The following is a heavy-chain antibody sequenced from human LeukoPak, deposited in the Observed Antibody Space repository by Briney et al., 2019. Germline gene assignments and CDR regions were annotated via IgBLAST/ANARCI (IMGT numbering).Heavy chain of an antibody. CDR3: ARGVGYYDILTSYFFDP. D-gene: IGHD3-9*01. CDR2: INSDGSST. CDR1: GFTFSSYW. J-gene: IGHJ5*02. Sequence: GGSLRLSCAASGFTFSSYWMHWVRQAPGKGLAWVSRINSDGSSTSYADSVKGRFTISRGNAKNTLYLQMNSLRAEDTAVYYCARGVGYYDILTSYFFDPWGQGTLVTVSS. V-gene: IGHV3-74*01.